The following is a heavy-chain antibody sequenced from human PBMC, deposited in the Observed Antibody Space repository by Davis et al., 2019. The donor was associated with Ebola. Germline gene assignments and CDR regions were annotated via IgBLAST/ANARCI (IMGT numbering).Heavy chain of an antibody. Sequence: SVKVSCKASGGTFSSYAISWVRQAPGQGLEWMGGIIPIFGTANYAQKFQGRVTITADESTSTAYMELSSLRSEDTAVYYCARRPDSYDYSNYYGYMDVWGKGTTVTVSS. CDR2: IIPIFGTA. CDR1: GGTFSSYA. D-gene: IGHD4-11*01. J-gene: IGHJ6*03. CDR3: ARRPDSYDYSNYYGYMDV. V-gene: IGHV1-69*13.